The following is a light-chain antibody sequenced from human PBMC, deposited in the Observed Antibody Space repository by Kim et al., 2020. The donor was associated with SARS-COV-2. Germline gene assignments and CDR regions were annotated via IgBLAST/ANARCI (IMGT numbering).Light chain of an antibody. CDR3: APWDDSLSGYV. Sequence: GQRVTISCSGSSSNIGSNYLSWYQQLPGTAPKLLIYRNNQRPSGVPDRFSGSKSGTSASLAISGLRSEDEANYYCAPWDDSLSGYVFGSGTKVTVL. CDR1: SSNIGSNY. J-gene: IGLJ1*01. V-gene: IGLV1-47*01. CDR2: RNN.